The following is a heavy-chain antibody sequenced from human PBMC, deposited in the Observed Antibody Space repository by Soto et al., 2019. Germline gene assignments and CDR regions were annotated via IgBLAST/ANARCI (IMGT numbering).Heavy chain of an antibody. V-gene: IGHV3-30-3*01. CDR3: ARDPPGIMIVPLN. J-gene: IGHJ4*02. CDR1: GFTFSSYA. CDR2: ISYDGSNK. Sequence: QVQLVESGGGVVQPGRSLRLSCAASGFTFSSYAMHWVRQAPGKGLEWVAVISYDGSNKYYADSVKGRFTISRDNSKNTLYLQMNSLRAEDTAVYYCARDPPGIMIVPLNWGQGTLVTVSS. D-gene: IGHD3-22*01.